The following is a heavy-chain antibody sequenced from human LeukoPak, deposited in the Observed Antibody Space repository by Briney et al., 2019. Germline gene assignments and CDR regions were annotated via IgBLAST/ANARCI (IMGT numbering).Heavy chain of an antibody. CDR2: IVGSGGNM. V-gene: IGHV3-23*01. CDR3: AKATAMVTIAY. Sequence: AIVGSGGNMYYADSVKGRFTISRDNFKSTLYLQMNSLRAEDTAVYYCAKATAMVTIAYWGQGTLVTVSS. D-gene: IGHD5-18*01. J-gene: IGHJ4*02.